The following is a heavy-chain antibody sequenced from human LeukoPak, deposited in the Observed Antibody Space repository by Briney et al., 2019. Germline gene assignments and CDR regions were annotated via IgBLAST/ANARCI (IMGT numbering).Heavy chain of an antibody. J-gene: IGHJ1*01. V-gene: IGHV4-34*01. CDR2: INHSGST. D-gene: IGHD3-16*01. CDR1: GGSFSGYY. CDR3: ARVQGGARYFQH. Sequence: SETLSLTCAVYGGSFSGYYWSWVRQPPGKGLEWIGEINHSGSTNYNPSLKSRVTISVDTSKNQFSLKLSSVTAADTAVYYCARVQGGARYFQHWGQGTLDTVSS.